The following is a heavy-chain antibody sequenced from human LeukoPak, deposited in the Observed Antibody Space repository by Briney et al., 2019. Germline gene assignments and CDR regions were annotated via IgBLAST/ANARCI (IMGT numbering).Heavy chain of an antibody. CDR1: GFTFSDYY. CDR2: ISSSGSTI. J-gene: IGHJ6*02. CDR3: ARDPHYYDYGLDV. V-gene: IGHV3-11*01. Sequence: GGSLRLSCAASGFTFSDYYMSWIRQAPGKGLEWVSYISSSGSTIYYADSVKGRFTISSDNAKNSLYLQMNSVRAEDTAVYYCARDPHYYDYGLDVWGQGTTVTVSS.